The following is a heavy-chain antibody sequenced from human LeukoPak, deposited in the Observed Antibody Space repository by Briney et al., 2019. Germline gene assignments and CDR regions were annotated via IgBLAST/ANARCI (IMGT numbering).Heavy chain of an antibody. CDR1: GYTFTGYS. Sequence: ASVKVSCKASGYTFTGYSIHWVRQAPGQGLEWMGWINPNSGDTNYAQKFQDRVTMTRDTSISTAYMELSSLRSDDTAVYYCARAAAAAMANYFDYWGQGALVTVAS. V-gene: IGHV1-2*02. CDR3: ARAAAAAMANYFDY. D-gene: IGHD2-2*01. J-gene: IGHJ4*02. CDR2: INPNSGDT.